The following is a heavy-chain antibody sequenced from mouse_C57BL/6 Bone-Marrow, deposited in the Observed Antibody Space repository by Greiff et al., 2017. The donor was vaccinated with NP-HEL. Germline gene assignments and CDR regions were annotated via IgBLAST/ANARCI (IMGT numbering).Heavy chain of an antibody. Sequence: QVQLQQSGPGLVQPSQSLSITCTVSGFSLTSYGVHWVRQSPGKGLEWLGVIWRGGSTDYNAAFMSRLSITKDNSKSQVFFKMNSLQADDTAIYDCAKNNGNYYYAMDYWGQGTSVTVSS. CDR1: GFSLTSYG. CDR3: AKNNGNYYYAMDY. V-gene: IGHV2-5*01. D-gene: IGHD2-1*01. CDR2: IWRGGST. J-gene: IGHJ4*01.